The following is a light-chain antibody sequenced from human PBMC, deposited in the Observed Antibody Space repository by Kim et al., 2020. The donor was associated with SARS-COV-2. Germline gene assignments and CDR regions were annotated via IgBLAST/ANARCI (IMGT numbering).Light chain of an antibody. CDR2: DNN. V-gene: IGLV1-51*01. CDR3: GTWYSSLSDVV. Sequence: QSVLTQPPSVSAAPVQKVTISCSGSSSNIGNNYVSWYQQLPGTAPKLLIYDNNKRPSGIPDRFSGSKSGTSATLGITGLQTGDEADYYCGTWYSSLSDVVFGGGTQLTVL. J-gene: IGLJ2*01. CDR1: SSNIGNNY.